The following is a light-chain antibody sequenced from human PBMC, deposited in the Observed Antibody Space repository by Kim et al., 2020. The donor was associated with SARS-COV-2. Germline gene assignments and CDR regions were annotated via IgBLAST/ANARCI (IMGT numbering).Light chain of an antibody. CDR1: QSISNY. CDR2: AAS. J-gene: IGKJ1*01. Sequence: DIQMTQSPSSLSASVGDRVTITCRASQSISNYLNWYQQRPGKAPNLLIYAASSLQSGVPSRFSGSGSGTDFTLTISSLQPEDFATYYCLQSDSTPWTFGQGTKVDIK. V-gene: IGKV1-39*01. CDR3: LQSDSTPWT.